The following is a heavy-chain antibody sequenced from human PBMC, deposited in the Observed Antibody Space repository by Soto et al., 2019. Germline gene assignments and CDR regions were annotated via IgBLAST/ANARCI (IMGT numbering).Heavy chain of an antibody. CDR1: GFTMSNYV. Sequence: HPGGSLRLSCVTSGFTMSNYVINWVRQAPGKGLEWISAITRTSGTTYYADSMKGRSTVSRDNSKNALFLQLSNLRADDTATYYCATSSRDRITVFGEDMTPPFLNWFDRWGQGTLVTVSS. D-gene: IGHD3-16*01. CDR3: ATSSRDRITVFGEDMTPPFLNWFDR. CDR2: ITRTSGTT. V-gene: IGHV3-23*01. J-gene: IGHJ5*02.